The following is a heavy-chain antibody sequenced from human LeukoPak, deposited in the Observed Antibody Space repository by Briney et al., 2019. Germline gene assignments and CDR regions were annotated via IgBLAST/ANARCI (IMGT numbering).Heavy chain of an antibody. CDR3: ALGWFGEFFNWFDP. V-gene: IGHV1-18*01. D-gene: IGHD3-10*01. CDR2: ISAYNGNT. J-gene: IGHJ5*02. CDR1: GYTFTSYG. Sequence: ASVKVSCKASGYTFTSYGISWVRQAPGQGLEWMGRISAYNGNTNYAQKLQGRVTMTTDTSTSTAYMELRSLRSDDTAVYYCALGWFGEFFNWFDPWGQGTLVTVSS.